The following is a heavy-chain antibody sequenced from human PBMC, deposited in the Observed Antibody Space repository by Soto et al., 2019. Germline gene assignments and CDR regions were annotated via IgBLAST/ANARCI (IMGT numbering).Heavy chain of an antibody. J-gene: IGHJ5*02. Sequence: ASEALSHPCTVSAGTLSRSSYHWGRIPQPPGKGPEWIGSIYYSGSTSYNPSLKSRVTISVDTSKNQFSLKLSSVTAADTAVYYCARLVIGRDGYNQHNWSDPPGRGTLVTGSS. V-gene: IGHV4-39*01. CDR3: ARLVIGRDGYNQHNWSDP. CDR1: AGTLSRSSYH. CDR2: IYYSGST. D-gene: IGHD5-12*01.